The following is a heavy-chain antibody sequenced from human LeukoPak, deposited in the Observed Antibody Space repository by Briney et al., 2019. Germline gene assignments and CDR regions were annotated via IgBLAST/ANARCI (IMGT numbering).Heavy chain of an antibody. CDR1: GYTLPGYY. CDR3: GREISGYCSRTSCYHPDY. J-gene: IGHJ4*02. Sequence: PPVKVSCRAFGYTLPGYYLHGVGQPPGKGLEGMGGINPNSGGTNYAQKFQGRVTMTRDTSNSTAYMELSRLRSDDTAVYYCGREISGYCSRTSCYHPDYWGQGTLVSVSS. CDR2: INPNSGGT. V-gene: IGHV1-2*02. D-gene: IGHD2-2*01.